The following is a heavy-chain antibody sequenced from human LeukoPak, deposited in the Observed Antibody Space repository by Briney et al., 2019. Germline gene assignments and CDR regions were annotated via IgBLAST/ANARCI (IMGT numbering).Heavy chain of an antibody. CDR3: ARGRWGYFDGFYYYYGMDV. V-gene: IGHV4-34*01. CDR1: GGSFSGYY. J-gene: IGHJ6*01. D-gene: IGHD3-9*01. Sequence: SETLSLTCAVSGGSFSGYYWSWIRQPPGKGLEWIGEINHSGSTNYNPSLKSRVTISVDTSKNQFSLKLSSVTAADTAVYYCARGRWGYFDGFYYYYGMDVWGQGTTVTVSS. CDR2: INHSGST.